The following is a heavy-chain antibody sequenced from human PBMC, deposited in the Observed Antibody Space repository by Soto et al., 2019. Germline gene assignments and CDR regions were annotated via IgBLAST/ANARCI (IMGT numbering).Heavy chain of an antibody. V-gene: IGHV3-48*02. J-gene: IGHJ6*02. Sequence: GGSLRLSCAASGFTFSSYTMNWVRQAPGKGLEWVSYISSSGSTIYYADSVRGRFTISRDNAKNSLYLQMDSLRDEDTAVYYCARAGGYYDTSGYYGAWYDYGMDVWGQGTTVTVYS. CDR3: ARAGGYYDTSGYYGAWYDYGMDV. D-gene: IGHD3-22*01. CDR1: GFTFSSYT. CDR2: ISSSGSTI.